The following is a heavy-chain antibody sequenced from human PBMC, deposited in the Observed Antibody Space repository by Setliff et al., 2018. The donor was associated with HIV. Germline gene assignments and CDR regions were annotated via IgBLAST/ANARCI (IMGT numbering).Heavy chain of an antibody. CDR1: GYTFMSYG. D-gene: IGHD1-26*01. V-gene: IGHV1-69*13. CDR2: IIPIYGTV. CDR3: ARGVDGSYRKFFDK. J-gene: IGHJ4*02. Sequence: SVKVSCKASGYTFMSYGISWVRQAPGQGLEWMGGIIPIYGTVNYAQKFQGRVTIIADASTNTVNMELSSLRSEDTAVYYCARGVDGSYRKFFDKWGQGTLVTVSS.